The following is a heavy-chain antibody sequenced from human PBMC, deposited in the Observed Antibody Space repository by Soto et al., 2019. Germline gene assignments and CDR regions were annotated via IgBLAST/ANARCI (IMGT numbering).Heavy chain of an antibody. V-gene: IGHV3-7*01. CDR1: GFTFSSYW. Sequence: GGSLRLSCAASGFTFSSYWMSWVRQAPGKGLEWVANIKQDGSEKYYVDSVKGRFTISRDNAKNSLYLQMNSLRAEDTAVYYCARDHGGSPYYYYRMDVWGQGTTVTVSS. J-gene: IGHJ6*02. CDR3: ARDHGGSPYYYYRMDV. CDR2: IKQDGSEK.